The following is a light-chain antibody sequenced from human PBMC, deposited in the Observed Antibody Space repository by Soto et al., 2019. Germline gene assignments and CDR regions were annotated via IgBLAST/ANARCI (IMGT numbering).Light chain of an antibody. Sequence: DIQMTQSPSSLSASVGDRVTITSRPVRTIRAFLNWYQQKPGKAPKLLIYAASSLQSGVPSRFSGSGSGTDFTLTISSLQPEDFATYYCQQSYSTPPTFGQGTKLEIK. J-gene: IGKJ2*01. CDR3: QQSYSTPPT. V-gene: IGKV1-39*01. CDR1: RTIRAF. CDR2: AAS.